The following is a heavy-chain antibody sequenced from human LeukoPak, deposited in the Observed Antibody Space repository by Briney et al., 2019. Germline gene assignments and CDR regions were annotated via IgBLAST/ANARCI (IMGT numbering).Heavy chain of an antibody. CDR3: ARAGSMVRGVIIGNNWFDP. D-gene: IGHD3-10*01. V-gene: IGHV1-18*01. J-gene: IGHJ5*02. Sequence: ASVKVSCKASGYTFTSYGISWVRQAPGQGLEWMGWISAYNGNTNYAQKLQGRVTMTTDTSTCTAYMELRSLRSDDTAVYYCARAGSMVRGVIIGNNWFDPWGQGTLVTVSS. CDR1: GYTFTSYG. CDR2: ISAYNGNT.